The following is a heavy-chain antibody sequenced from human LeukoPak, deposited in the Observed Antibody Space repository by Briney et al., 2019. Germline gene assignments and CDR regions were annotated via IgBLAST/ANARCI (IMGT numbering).Heavy chain of an antibody. D-gene: IGHD5-12*01. J-gene: IGHJ4*02. Sequence: GASVTVSCTASGYTFTVYDMHWVRQAPGQGLGWMGWISPNSGGTNYAQKFQGRVTMTRDTSISTAYMELDRLKSDDTAVYYCARDATSYDYINYWGQGTLVTVSS. CDR3: ARDATSYDYINY. V-gene: IGHV1-2*02. CDR2: ISPNSGGT. CDR1: GYTFTVYD.